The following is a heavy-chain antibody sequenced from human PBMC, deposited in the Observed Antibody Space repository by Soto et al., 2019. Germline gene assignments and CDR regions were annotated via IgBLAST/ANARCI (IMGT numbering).Heavy chain of an antibody. V-gene: IGHV3-23*01. CDR1: GFSFSDYA. J-gene: IGHJ5*01. CDR3: AKGPDGSGYYHNWFDS. D-gene: IGHD3-22*01. CDR2: ISRTGDSA. Sequence: VHLLESGGALVQPGGSLTLSCAASGFSFSDYAMSWVRQAPGKGLEWVSSISRTGDSAYYADSGKGRFAISRDRSKNRLSLQMNSLRVEDTAVYYCAKGPDGSGYYHNWFDSWGQGTLITVSA.